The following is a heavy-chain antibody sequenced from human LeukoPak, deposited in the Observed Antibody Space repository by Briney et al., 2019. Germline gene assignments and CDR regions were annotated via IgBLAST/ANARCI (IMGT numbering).Heavy chain of an antibody. CDR3: ARALPIAAAGTLSRAFDI. Sequence: GGSLRLSCAASGFTVSSNYMSWVRQAPGKGLEWVSVIYSGGSTYYADSVKGRFTISRDNSKNALYLQMNSLRAEDTAVYYCARALPIAAAGTLSRAFDIWGQGTMVTVSS. V-gene: IGHV3-66*01. J-gene: IGHJ3*02. CDR1: GFTVSSNY. D-gene: IGHD6-13*01. CDR2: IYSGGST.